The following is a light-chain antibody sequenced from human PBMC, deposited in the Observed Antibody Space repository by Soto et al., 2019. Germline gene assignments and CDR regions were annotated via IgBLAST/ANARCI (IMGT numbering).Light chain of an antibody. Sequence: QLALTQPPSVSGAPGQRVTISCTGSSSNIGAGYDVHWYQQLPGTAPKLLIYGNSNRPSGVPDRFSGSKSGTSASLAITGLQAEDEADYDCQSYDSSLSGSVFGGGTKLTVL. CDR2: GNS. CDR3: QSYDSSLSGSV. CDR1: SSNIGAGYD. V-gene: IGLV1-40*01. J-gene: IGLJ3*02.